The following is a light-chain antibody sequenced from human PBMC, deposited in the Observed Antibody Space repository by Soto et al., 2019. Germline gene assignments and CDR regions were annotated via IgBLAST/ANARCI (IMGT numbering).Light chain of an antibody. Sequence: EIVLTQSPATLSVSPGERATLSCRASQSVRNSLAWYQQKPGQAPRLFIYDASNRATGIPARFSGSGSGTDFTLTISSLEPEDFAVYYCQQRSNWPLTFGGGTKVEIK. CDR2: DAS. V-gene: IGKV3-11*01. CDR1: QSVRNS. CDR3: QQRSNWPLT. J-gene: IGKJ4*01.